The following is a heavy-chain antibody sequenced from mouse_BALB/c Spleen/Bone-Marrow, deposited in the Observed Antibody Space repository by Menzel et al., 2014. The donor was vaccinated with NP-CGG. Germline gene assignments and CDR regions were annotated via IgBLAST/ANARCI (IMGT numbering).Heavy chain of an antibody. Sequence: QVQLQQPGAELVRPGSSVKISCKASGYAFSTYWMNWVKQRPGQGLEWIGQVSPGDGDTNYNGKFRGKATLAADKSSSTAYIQLSSLTSEDSAVYFCARVSYGNLDHWGQGTTLTVSS. V-gene: IGHV1-80*01. CDR1: GYAFSTYW. J-gene: IGHJ2*01. CDR2: VSPGDGDT. D-gene: IGHD2-1*01. CDR3: ARVSYGNLDH.